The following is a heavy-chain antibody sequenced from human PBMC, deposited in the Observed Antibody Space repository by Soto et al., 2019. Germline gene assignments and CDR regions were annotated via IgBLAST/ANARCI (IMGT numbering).Heavy chain of an antibody. CDR2: ISSTGDTI. J-gene: IGHJ4*02. D-gene: IGHD3-10*01. V-gene: IGHV3-48*01. CDR1: GFTLSSYS. Sequence: EVQLVESGGGLVQPGGSLRLSCEVSGFTLSSYSMNCVRQAPGKGLEWVSYISSTGDTIYYAESVKGRFSISRDNAKNSLDLQMNNLRAEDTGVYYCAREPEGGCAYGPDLYWGQGALVTVSS. CDR3: AREPEGGCAYGPDLY.